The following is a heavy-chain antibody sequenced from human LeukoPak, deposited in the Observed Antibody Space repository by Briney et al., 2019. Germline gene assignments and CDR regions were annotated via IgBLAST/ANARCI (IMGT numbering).Heavy chain of an antibody. Sequence: GGSLRLSCAASGFTFSNYSMNWVRQAPGKGLEWVSSISSSSSYIYYADSVKARFTISRDNAKNSLYLQMNSLRAEDTAVYYCAELGITMIGGVWGKGTTVTISS. CDR1: GFTFSNYS. V-gene: IGHV3-21*01. D-gene: IGHD3-10*02. CDR2: ISSSSSYI. J-gene: IGHJ6*04. CDR3: AELGITMIGGV.